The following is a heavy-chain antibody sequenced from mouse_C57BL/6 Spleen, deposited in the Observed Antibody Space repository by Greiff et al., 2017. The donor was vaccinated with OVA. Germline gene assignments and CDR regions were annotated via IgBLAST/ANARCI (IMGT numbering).Heavy chain of an antibody. D-gene: IGHD4-1*01. Sequence: VQLQQSGAELVKPGASVKLSCKASGYTFTEYTIHWVKQRSGQGLEWIGWIYPGSGSTKYNEKFKDKATLTADKSSSTAYMELSRLTSDDSAVYFCAGDERDLGLDYWGQGTTLTVSS. CDR1: GYTFTEYT. CDR2: IYPGSGST. V-gene: IGHV1-62-2*01. CDR3: AGDERDLGLDY. J-gene: IGHJ2*01.